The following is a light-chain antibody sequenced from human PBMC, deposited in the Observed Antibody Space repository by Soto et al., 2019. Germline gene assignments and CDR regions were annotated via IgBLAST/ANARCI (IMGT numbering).Light chain of an antibody. V-gene: IGKV3-15*01. J-gene: IGKJ4*01. CDR3: QQYNNWPQLS. CDR2: GAS. CDR1: QSVSSSY. Sequence: EVGLAHSSGSLSLSPGERATLYGRASQSVSSSYLAWYQQKPGQAPRLLIYGASTRATGIPARFSGSGSGTEFTLTISSLQSEDFAVYYCQQYNNWPQLSFGGGSKV.